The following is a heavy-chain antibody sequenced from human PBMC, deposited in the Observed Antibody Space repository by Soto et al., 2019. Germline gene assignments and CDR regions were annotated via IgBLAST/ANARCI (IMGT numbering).Heavy chain of an antibody. CDR1: GFTFSNYA. Sequence: EVQLLESGGDLVQPGGSLRLSCVASGFTFSNYAMSWVRQAPGKGLEWVTAISGSGSKRYYADHVKGRFTISRDHAKNTVFLQMNSLRVEDTAVYYCAGAPAGDYYYYYKFDIWGQGTAVTVSS. CDR2: ISGSGSKR. V-gene: IGHV3-23*01. CDR3: AGAPAGDYYYYYKFDI. D-gene: IGHD2-21*02. J-gene: IGHJ6*02.